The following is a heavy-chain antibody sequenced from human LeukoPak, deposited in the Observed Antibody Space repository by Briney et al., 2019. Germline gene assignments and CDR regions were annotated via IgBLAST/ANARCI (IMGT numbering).Heavy chain of an antibody. Sequence: ASVKVSCMASGYTFTSYGISWVRQAPGQGLEWMGWISAYNGNTNYAQKLQGRVTMTTDTSTSTAYMELRSLRSDDTAVYYCARGAMVRGVTGMDVWGKGTTVTVSS. V-gene: IGHV1-18*04. CDR1: GYTFTSYG. J-gene: IGHJ6*04. CDR2: ISAYNGNT. CDR3: ARGAMVRGVTGMDV. D-gene: IGHD3-10*01.